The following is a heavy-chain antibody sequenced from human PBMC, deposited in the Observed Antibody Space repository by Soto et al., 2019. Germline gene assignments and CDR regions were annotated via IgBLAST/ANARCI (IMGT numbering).Heavy chain of an antibody. V-gene: IGHV4-30-2*01. Sequence: SETLSLTCAVSGGSISSGGYSWSWIRQPPGKGLEWIGYIYHSGSTYYNPSLKSRVTISVDRSKNQFSLKLSSVTAADTAVYYCSGGRGSSWYYFDYWGQGTLVTVPS. CDR1: GGSISSGGYS. D-gene: IGHD6-13*01. J-gene: IGHJ4*02. CDR2: IYHSGST. CDR3: SGGRGSSWYYFDY.